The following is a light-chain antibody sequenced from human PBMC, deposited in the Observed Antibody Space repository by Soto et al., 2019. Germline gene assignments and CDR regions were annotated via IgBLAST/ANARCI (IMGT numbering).Light chain of an antibody. CDR1: QDIGKY. V-gene: IGKV1-33*01. CDR3: QQYDTRPLT. J-gene: IGKJ4*01. Sequence: DIQMTQSPSSLSASAGDRVTITCRASQDIGKYLNWYQQKPGKAPKFLIYDASNSQTGAPSRFSGSGYGTDFSYTINGLHPEDVATYYCQQYDTRPLTFGGGTEVEI. CDR2: DAS.